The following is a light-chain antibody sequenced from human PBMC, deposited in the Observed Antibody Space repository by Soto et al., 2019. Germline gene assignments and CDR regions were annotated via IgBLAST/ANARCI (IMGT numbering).Light chain of an antibody. CDR3: NSYTSSSTVV. CDR1: NSDVGGYNF. J-gene: IGLJ2*01. V-gene: IGLV2-14*01. Sequence: QSALTQPASVSGSPGQSITISCTGTNSDVGGYNFVSWYQQHPGKAPKLMIYDVSNRPSGVSKRFAGSKSGNTASLTISGLQAEDEADYYCNSYTSSSTVVFGGGTKLTVL. CDR2: DVS.